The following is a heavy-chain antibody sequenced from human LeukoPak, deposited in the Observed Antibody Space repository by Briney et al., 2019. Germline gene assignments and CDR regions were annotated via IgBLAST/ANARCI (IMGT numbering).Heavy chain of an antibody. J-gene: IGHJ4*02. CDR1: GFTFSSYA. CDR3: ARVAQESAAPDY. D-gene: IGHD6-13*01. V-gene: IGHV3-64*01. CDR2: ISSNGGST. Sequence: GGSLRLSXAASGFTFSSYAMHWVRQAPGKGLEYVSAISSNGGSTYYANSVKGRFTISRDNSKNTLYLQMGSLRAEDMAVYYCARVAQESAAPDYWGQGTLVTVSS.